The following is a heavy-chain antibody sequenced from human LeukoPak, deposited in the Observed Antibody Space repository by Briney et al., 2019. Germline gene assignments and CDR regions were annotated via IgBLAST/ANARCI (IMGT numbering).Heavy chain of an antibody. J-gene: IGHJ4*02. Sequence: PSETLSLTCTVSGGSISSYYWSWIRQPPGKGLEWIGYIYYSGSTDYNPSLKSRVTISVDTSKNQFSLKLSSVTAADTAVYYCARDSGREWELFNYFDYWGQGTLVTVSS. CDR3: ARDSGREWELFNYFDY. CDR2: IYYSGST. D-gene: IGHD1-26*01. V-gene: IGHV4-59*01. CDR1: GGSISSYY.